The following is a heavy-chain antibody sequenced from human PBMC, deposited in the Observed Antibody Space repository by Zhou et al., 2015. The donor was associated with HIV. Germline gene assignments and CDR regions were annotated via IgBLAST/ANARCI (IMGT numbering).Heavy chain of an antibody. CDR1: GGTFSSYT. CDR2: IIPILGIA. V-gene: IGHV1-69*09. D-gene: IGHD3-22*01. Sequence: QVLLVQSGAEVKKPGSSVKVSCKASGGTFSSYTISWVRQAPGQGLEWMGRIIPILGIANYAQKFQGRVTITADKSTSTAYMELSSLRSEDTAVYYCARNNPEYYYDSSGYQELNWFDPWGQGTLVTVSS. J-gene: IGHJ5*02. CDR3: ARNNPEYYYDSSGYQELNWFDP.